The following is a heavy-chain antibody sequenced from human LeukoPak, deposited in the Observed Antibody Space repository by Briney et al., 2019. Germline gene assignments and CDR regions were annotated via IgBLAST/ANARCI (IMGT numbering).Heavy chain of an antibody. CDR2: ISGSGGST. D-gene: IGHD3-22*01. Sequence: PGGSLRLSCAATGFTFSSYAMSWVRQAPGKGLEWVSAISGSGGSTYYADSVEGRFTISRDNSKNTLYLQMNSLRAEDTAVYYCAKPLYRYYDSSGPTHWGAFDIWGQGTMVTVSS. CDR1: GFTFSSYA. V-gene: IGHV3-23*01. CDR3: AKPLYRYYDSSGPTHWGAFDI. J-gene: IGHJ3*02.